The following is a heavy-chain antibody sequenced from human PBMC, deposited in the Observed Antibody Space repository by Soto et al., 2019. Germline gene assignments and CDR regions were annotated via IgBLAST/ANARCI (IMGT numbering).Heavy chain of an antibody. CDR1: GYRFTSYW. J-gene: IGHJ5*02. D-gene: IGHD3-16*01. V-gene: IGHV5-10-1*01. CDR3: ARHTLGSHWFDP. Sequence: GESLKISCKGSGYRFTSYWINWVRQMPGKGLEWMGRIDPSDSYTNYSPSFQGHVTISADKSINTAYLQWSGLKASDTAMYYCARHTLGSHWFDPWGQGTLVTVSS. CDR2: IDPSDSYT.